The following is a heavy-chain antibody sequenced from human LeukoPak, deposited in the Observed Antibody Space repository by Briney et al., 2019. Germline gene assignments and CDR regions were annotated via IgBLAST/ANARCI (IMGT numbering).Heavy chain of an antibody. CDR3: AREYRSSWYLNWFDP. CDR2: IYYSGST. V-gene: IGHV4-59*01. CDR1: GGSISSYY. Sequence: PSETLSLTCTVSGGSISSYYWSWIRQPPGKGLEWIGYIYYSGSTNYNPSLKSRVTISVDTSKNQFSLKLSSVTAADTAVYYCAREYRSSWYLNWFDPWGQGTLVTVSS. J-gene: IGHJ5*02. D-gene: IGHD6-13*01.